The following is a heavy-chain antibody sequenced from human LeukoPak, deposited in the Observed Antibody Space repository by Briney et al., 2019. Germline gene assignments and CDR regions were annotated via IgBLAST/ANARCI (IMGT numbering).Heavy chain of an antibody. J-gene: IGHJ4*02. CDR2: IYSGGST. V-gene: IGHV3-53*01. D-gene: IGHD4-17*01. CDR3: ARDEWTVTTHYFDH. CDR1: GFTVSSNY. Sequence: PGGSLRLSCAASGFTVSSNYMSWVRQAPGKGLEWVSVIYSGGSTYYADSVKGRFTISRDNAKNSLYLQMNSLRAEDTAVYYCARDEWTVTTHYFDHWGQGTLVTVSS.